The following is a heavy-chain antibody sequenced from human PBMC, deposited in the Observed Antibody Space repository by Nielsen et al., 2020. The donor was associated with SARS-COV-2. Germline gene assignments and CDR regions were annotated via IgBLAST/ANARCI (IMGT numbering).Heavy chain of an antibody. CDR2: ISTGGTYI. D-gene: IGHD3-10*01. CDR1: GFTFSSYS. J-gene: IGHJ4*02. Sequence: GGSLRLSCAASGFTFSSYSMHWVRQAPGKGLEWVSYISTGGTYIFYADSLKGRFAISRDNARNSLYLQMNSLRAEDTAVYYCAKRSGYGSGSILYWGQGTLVTVSS. CDR3: AKRSGYGSGSILY. V-gene: IGHV3-21*04.